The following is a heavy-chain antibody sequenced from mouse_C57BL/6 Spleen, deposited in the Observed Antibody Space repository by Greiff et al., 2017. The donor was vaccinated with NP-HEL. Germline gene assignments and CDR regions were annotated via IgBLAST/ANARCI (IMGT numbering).Heavy chain of an antibody. CDR2: IYPGDGDT. CDR3: ARIYTGYYYAMDD. Sequence: VQLQQSGPELVKPGASVKISCKASGYAFSSSWMNWVKQRPGKGLEWIGRIYPGDGDTNYNGKFKGKATLTADKSSSTAYMQRSSLTSEDSAVYFCARIYTGYYYAMDDWGQGTSVTVSS. CDR1: GYAFSSSW. J-gene: IGHJ4*01. D-gene: IGHD2-12*01. V-gene: IGHV1-82*01.